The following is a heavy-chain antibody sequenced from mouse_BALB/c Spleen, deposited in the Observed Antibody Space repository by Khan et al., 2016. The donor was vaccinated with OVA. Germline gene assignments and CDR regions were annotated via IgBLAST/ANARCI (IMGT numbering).Heavy chain of an antibody. CDR3: ARIYGSDFDY. CDR2: INPHIGET. CDR1: GYSFTGYF. Sequence: VQLQQSGPELVKPGASVKISCKASGYSFTGYFIHWVMQSHGKSLEWIGRINPHIGETFYNQKFRGKATLTVDESSSTADMELRSLASEDSAVYFCARIYGSDFDYWGQGTTLTVSS. D-gene: IGHD1-1*01. J-gene: IGHJ2*01. V-gene: IGHV1-20*02.